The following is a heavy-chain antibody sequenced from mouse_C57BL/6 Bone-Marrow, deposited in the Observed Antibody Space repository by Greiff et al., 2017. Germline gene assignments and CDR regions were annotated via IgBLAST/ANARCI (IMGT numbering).Heavy chain of an antibody. CDR1: GYTFTDDE. V-gene: IGHV1-15*01. J-gene: IGHJ3*01. CDR3: TGVAY. Sequence: VQLQQSGAELVRPGASVSLSCKASGYTFTDDEMHWVKQTPVHGLEWIGAIEPETGGTAYNQKFKGKAILTADKSSSTAYMELRTLPSEDSAVYYCTGVAYWGQGTLVTVSA. CDR2: IEPETGGT.